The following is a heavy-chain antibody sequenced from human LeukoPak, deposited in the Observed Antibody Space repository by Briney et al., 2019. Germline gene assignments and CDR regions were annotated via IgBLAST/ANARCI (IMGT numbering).Heavy chain of an antibody. V-gene: IGHV1-69*13. J-gene: IGHJ6*03. CDR3: ATALTGAYHYYYYMDV. CDR1: GGTFSSYA. Sequence: GASVKVSCKASGGTFSSYAISWVRQAPGQGLEWMGGIIPIFGTANYAQKFQGRVTITADESTSTAYMELSSLRSEDTAVYYCATALTGAYHYYYYMDVWGKGTTVTISS. D-gene: IGHD1-20*01. CDR2: IIPIFGTA.